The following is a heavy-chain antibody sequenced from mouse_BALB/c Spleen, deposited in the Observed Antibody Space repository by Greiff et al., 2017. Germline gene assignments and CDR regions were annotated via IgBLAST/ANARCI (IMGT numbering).Heavy chain of an antibody. CDR2: ISSGGST. J-gene: IGHJ4*01. D-gene: IGHD1-1*01. CDR3: ARGDYGSSYGAMDY. CDR1: GFTFSSYA. V-gene: IGHV5-6-5*01. Sequence: EVKLVESGGGLVKPGGSLKLSCAASGFTFSSYAMSWVRQTPEKRLEWVASISSGGSTYYPDSVKGRFTISRDNARNILYLQMSSLRSEDTAMYYCARGDYGSSYGAMDYWGQGTSVTVSS.